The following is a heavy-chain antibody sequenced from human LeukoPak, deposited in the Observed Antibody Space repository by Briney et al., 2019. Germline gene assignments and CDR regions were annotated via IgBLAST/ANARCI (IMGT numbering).Heavy chain of an antibody. J-gene: IGHJ5*02. D-gene: IGHD5-18*01. CDR1: GFTLSSNY. CDR3: AKWGSGYGGWFDP. CDR2: ISGSGGST. Sequence: GSLRLSCAASGFTLSSNYISWVRQAPGKGLEWVSAISGSGGSTYYADSVKDRFTISTYNSKNTLYLQMNSMRAEDTAVYYCAKWGSGYGGWFDPWGQGTLVTVSS. V-gene: IGHV3-23*01.